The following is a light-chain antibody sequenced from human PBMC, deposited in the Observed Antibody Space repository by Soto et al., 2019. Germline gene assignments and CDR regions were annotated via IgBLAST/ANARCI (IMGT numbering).Light chain of an antibody. J-gene: IGKJ3*01. CDR1: QGISSY. V-gene: IGKV1-9*01. CDR2: AAS. CDR3: QQLNSYPQVT. Sequence: DIQLTQAPSSPSASVGDRVTITCRASQGISSYLAWYQQKPGKDPKLLTYAASTLQSGVPSRFSGSGSGTDFTLTISSLQPEDFATYYCQQLNSYPQVTFGPGTKVDIK.